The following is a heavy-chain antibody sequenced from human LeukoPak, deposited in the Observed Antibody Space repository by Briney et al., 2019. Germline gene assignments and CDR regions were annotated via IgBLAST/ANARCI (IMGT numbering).Heavy chain of an antibody. CDR2: ISTSSITK. D-gene: IGHD2-15*01. V-gene: IGHV3-48*01. J-gene: IGHJ5*01. Sequence: GGSLRLSCAASGFTFSTYSMSWVRQAPGKGPEWLSYISTSSITKYYADSVKGRFTISRDDAKNSLFLQMNSLRADDTAVYYCAKEMGFCSGGSCYRWFDSWGQGTLVTVSS. CDR3: AKEMGFCSGGSCYRWFDS. CDR1: GFTFSTYS.